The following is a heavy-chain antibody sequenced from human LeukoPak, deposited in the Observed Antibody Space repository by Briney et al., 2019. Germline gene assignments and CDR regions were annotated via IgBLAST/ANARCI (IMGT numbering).Heavy chain of an antibody. CDR3: ARIPGGYYYAMDV. D-gene: IGHD3-16*01. CDR1: GFIVSGDF. J-gene: IGHJ6*02. CDR2: ISSRSSNI. Sequence: GGSLRLSCAASGFIVSGDFMSWVRQAPGKGLEWVSYISSRSSNIYYADSVKGRFTISRDNAKNSLYLQMNSLRDEDTAVYYCARIPGGYYYAMDVWGQGTTVTVSS. V-gene: IGHV3-48*02.